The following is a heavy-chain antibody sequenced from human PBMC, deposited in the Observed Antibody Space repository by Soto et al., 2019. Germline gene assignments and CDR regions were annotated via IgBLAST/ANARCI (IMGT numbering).Heavy chain of an antibody. V-gene: IGHV1-2*02. CDR3: PIDRSGANFQY. CDR2: INPDNGDT. CDR1: GATFSGNF. Sequence: QVQLVQSGAEVREPGASVKVSCKPSGATFSGNFFHWVRQAPGQGLEWMGWINPDNGDTNYAQKFQERVTMSRDTSFSTAYMALRRLRSDDTAAYFRPIDRSGANFQYWGHATQVIVSS. D-gene: IGHD2-15*01. J-gene: IGHJ4*01.